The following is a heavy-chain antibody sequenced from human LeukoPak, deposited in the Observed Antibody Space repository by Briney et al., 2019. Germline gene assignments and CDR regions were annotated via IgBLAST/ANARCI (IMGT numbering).Heavy chain of an antibody. V-gene: IGHV1-69*13. J-gene: IGHJ3*02. Sequence: SVKVSCKASGYTFTSYGISWVRQAPGQGLEWMGGIIPIFGTANYAQKFQGRVTITADESTSTAYMELSSLRSEDTAVYYCARDGDSSGWYADAFDIWGQGTMVTVSS. CDR3: ARDGDSSGWYADAFDI. D-gene: IGHD6-19*01. CDR2: IIPIFGTA. CDR1: GYTFTSYG.